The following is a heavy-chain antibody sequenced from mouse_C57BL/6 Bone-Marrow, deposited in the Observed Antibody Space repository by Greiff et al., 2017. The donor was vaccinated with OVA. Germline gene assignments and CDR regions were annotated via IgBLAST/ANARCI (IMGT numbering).Heavy chain of an antibody. J-gene: IGHJ3*01. Sequence: EVNVVESGGGLVQPGGSLKLSCAASGFTFSDYYMYWVRQTPEKRLEWVAYISHGGGSTYYPDTVKGRFTISRDNAKNTLYLQMSRLKAEYTAMYYCARGGGYDGFAYWGQGTLVTVSA. CDR3: ARGGGYDGFAY. V-gene: IGHV5-12*01. CDR1: GFTFSDYY. CDR2: ISHGGGST. D-gene: IGHD2-2*01.